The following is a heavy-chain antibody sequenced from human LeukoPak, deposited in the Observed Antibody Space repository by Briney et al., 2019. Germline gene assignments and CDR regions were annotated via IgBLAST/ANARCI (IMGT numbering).Heavy chain of an antibody. J-gene: IGHJ4*02. CDR3: ARDRSTGAAAGDYFDY. CDR1: GFTFSSYS. CDR2: ISSSSSYI. D-gene: IGHD6-13*01. V-gene: IGHV3-21*01. Sequence: GGSLRLSCAASGFTFSSYSMNWVRQAPGKGLEWVSSISSSSSYIYYADSVKGRFTIPRDNAKNSLYLQMNSLRAEDTAVYYCARDRSTGAAAGDYFDYWGQGTLVTVSS.